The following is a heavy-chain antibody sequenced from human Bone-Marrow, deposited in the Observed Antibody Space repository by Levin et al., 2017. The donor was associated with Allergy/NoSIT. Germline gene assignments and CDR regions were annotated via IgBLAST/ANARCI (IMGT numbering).Heavy chain of an antibody. V-gene: IGHV1-18*01. D-gene: IGHD3-22*01. Sequence: ASVKVSCKASGYTFTSYGISWVRQAPGQGLEWMGWISAYNGNTNYAQKLQGRVTMTTDTSTSTAYMELRSLRSDDTAVYYCARNGRYYYDSSGYYSHDYWGQGTLVTVSS. CDR2: ISAYNGNT. J-gene: IGHJ4*02. CDR3: ARNGRYYYDSSGYYSHDY. CDR1: GYTFTSYG.